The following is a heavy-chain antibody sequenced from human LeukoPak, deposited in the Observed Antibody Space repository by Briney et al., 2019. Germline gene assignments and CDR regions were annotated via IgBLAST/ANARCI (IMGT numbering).Heavy chain of an antibody. CDR1: GFIFNDYY. CDR2: SRNKANSYTT. Sequence: GGSLRLSCAASGFIFNDYYMDWVRQAPGKGLEWVGRSRNKANSYTTVYAASVKGRFTVSRDDSKDSLYLEMNSLKTEDTGVYYCARVTVGVTGDAFDIWGQGTVVTVSS. J-gene: IGHJ3*02. V-gene: IGHV3-72*01. CDR3: ARVTVGVTGDAFDI. D-gene: IGHD1-26*01.